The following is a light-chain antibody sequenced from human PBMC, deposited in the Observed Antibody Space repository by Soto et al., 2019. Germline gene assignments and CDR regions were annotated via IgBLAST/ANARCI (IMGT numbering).Light chain of an antibody. Sequence: DIQMTQPPSSLSASVGDRVTITSRARQGISNDLAWFQQKPGKATKTLIHTASTLQTGAPSKFSGRGSGTDFTLIISSLQPEDLATDYCHQYNSYPRTIGQGTRLEI. CDR2: TAS. V-gene: IGKV1-16*02. J-gene: IGKJ2*01. CDR1: QGISND. CDR3: HQYNSYPRT.